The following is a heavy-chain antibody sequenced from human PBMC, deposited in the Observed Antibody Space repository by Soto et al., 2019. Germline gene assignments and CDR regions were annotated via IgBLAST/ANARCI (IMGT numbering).Heavy chain of an antibody. CDR2: ITDNGGDA. Sequence: GGSLRLSCVASGLTFGSRAMSWVRQAPGEGLQCVATITDNGGDAKYADSVRGRFVISRDNSKKTLYLQMTSLTAEDSAMYFCARGSTESYPGSRIFDFWGRGTLVTVSS. J-gene: IGHJ4*02. CDR3: ARGSTESYPGSRIFDF. V-gene: IGHV3-23*01. D-gene: IGHD3-10*01. CDR1: GLTFGSRA.